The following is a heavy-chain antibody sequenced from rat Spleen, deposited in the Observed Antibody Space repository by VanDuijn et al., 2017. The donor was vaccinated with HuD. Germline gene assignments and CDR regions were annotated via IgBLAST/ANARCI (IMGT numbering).Heavy chain of an antibody. CDR2: MSPSGCRT. D-gene: IGHD1-6*01. CDR3: TTYSDYATSPFAY. CDR1: GITFSDYF. J-gene: IGHJ3*01. Sequence: EVQLVESDGGLVQPGRSLKLSCAVSGITFSDYFMTWVRQAPPKWLECVAAMSPSGCRTYYRDSVKGRFTVSRDNAKSTLYLQMDSLRSEDTATYYCTTYSDYATSPFAYWGRGTLVTVSS. V-gene: IGHV5-27*01.